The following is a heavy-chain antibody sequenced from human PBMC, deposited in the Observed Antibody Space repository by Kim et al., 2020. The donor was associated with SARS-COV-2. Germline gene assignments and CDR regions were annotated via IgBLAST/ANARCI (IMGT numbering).Heavy chain of an antibody. CDR3: ARHLSGSGAFYNLGY. D-gene: IGHD3-10*01. CDR1: GVSISGDY. V-gene: IGHV4-59*08. CDR2: ISYAGTM. J-gene: IGHJ4*02. Sequence: SETLSLTCNVSGVSISGDYWSWIRQTPEKGLQWIASISYAGTMSYNPSLKSRVTISVDTSKNQVSLKLSSVTAADTAMYYCARHLSGSGAFYNLGYWGQGSLVTVSS.